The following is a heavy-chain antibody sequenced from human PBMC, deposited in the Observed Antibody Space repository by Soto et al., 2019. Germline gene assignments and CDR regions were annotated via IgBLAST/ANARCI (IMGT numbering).Heavy chain of an antibody. CDR2: IPPVSAPP. Sequence: SVKVSCKASAGTLNNYAINWVRQAPGQGLEWVGGIPPVSAPPDYAQKFQGRVSITADHSTGTVYMELSRLKSDDTAVYFCATDSNYDVSNSFWGQGTLVTVSS. V-gene: IGHV1-69*13. D-gene: IGHD3-3*01. J-gene: IGHJ4*02. CDR3: ATDSNYDVSNSF. CDR1: AGTLNNYA.